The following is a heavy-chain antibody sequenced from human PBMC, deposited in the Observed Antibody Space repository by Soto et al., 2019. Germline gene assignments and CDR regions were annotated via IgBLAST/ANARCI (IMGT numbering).Heavy chain of an antibody. D-gene: IGHD3-10*01. CDR2: VIPLLNIK. J-gene: IGHJ4*02. V-gene: IGHV1-69*02. CDR3: AVDDLYSGSGRHNFEF. Sequence: QVQLVQSGSEVKKPGSSVKVSCKASGGTFTSHTFNWVRQAPGQGLEWMGRVIPLLNIKNYAQIFQGRLTITADISTNPSYMELGSMSSDDSAVCFCAVDDLYSGSGRHNFEFWWRGTLVTVSS. CDR1: GGTFTSHT.